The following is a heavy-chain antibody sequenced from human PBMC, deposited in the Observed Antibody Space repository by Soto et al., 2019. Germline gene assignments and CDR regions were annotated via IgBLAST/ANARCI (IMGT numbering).Heavy chain of an antibody. CDR3: AIPYYDSSGYFDY. D-gene: IGHD3-22*01. V-gene: IGHV3-21*01. J-gene: IGHJ4*02. Sequence: EVQLVESGGGLVKPGGSLRLSCAASGFTLSSYSMNWVRQAPGKGLEWVSSISSSSNYIYYADSVKGRFTISRDNAKNSLYLQMNALRDEETAVYYCAIPYYDSSGYFDYWGLGPLVTVS. CDR2: ISSSSNYI. CDR1: GFTLSSYS.